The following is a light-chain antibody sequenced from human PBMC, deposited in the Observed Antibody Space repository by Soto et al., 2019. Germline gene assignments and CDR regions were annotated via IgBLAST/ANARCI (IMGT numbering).Light chain of an antibody. CDR2: SAS. CDR3: QQRTNLPPT. V-gene: IGKV3-11*01. CDR1: QSVRND. Sequence: EIVLTQSPATLSLSPGERATLSCRASQSVRNDLVWYHQKPGQAPRVLLYSASNRATGIPARFSGIGSGTDFTLTISSLEPEDFAVYYCQQRTNLPPTFGGGTKVEMK. J-gene: IGKJ4*01.